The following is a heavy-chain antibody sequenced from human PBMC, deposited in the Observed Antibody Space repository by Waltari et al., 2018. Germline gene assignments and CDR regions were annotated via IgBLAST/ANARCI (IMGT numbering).Heavy chain of an antibody. V-gene: IGHV3-74*01. Sequence: EVQLVESGGGLVQPGGSLRLSCAASGFTFSSYWMHWVRQAPGKGLVSVSQINLDGTSTNYADSVKGRFTISRDNAKNTLFLQMNSLRAEDTGVYYCVLYSSEFLGDYWGQGTLVTVSS. CDR3: VLYSSEFLGDY. J-gene: IGHJ4*02. CDR1: GFTFSSYW. D-gene: IGHD6-25*01. CDR2: INLDGTST.